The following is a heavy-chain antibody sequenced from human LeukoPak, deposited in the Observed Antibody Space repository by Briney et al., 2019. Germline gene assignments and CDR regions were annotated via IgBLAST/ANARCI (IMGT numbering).Heavy chain of an antibody. V-gene: IGHV3-15*01. D-gene: IGHD4-17*01. Sequence: GGSLRLSCAASGFTFSNAWMSWVRQAPGKGPEWVGRIKSKTDGGTTDYAAPVKGRFTISRDDSKNTLYLQMNSLKTEDTAVYYCTTENGYGDYYFDYWGQGTLVTVSS. CDR2: IKSKTDGGTT. CDR3: TTENGYGDYYFDY. CDR1: GFTFSNAW. J-gene: IGHJ4*02.